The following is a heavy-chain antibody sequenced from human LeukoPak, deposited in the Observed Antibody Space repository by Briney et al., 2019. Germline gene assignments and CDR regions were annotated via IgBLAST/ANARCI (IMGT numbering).Heavy chain of an antibody. CDR1: GGSFSGYY. CDR2: INHSGSA. J-gene: IGHJ4*02. V-gene: IGHV4-34*01. CDR3: ARGQGTVTIH. D-gene: IGHD4-11*01. Sequence: PSETLSLTCAVSGGSFSGYYWTWIRQPPGKGLEWIGEINHSGSANNNPSLMSRVTISLDTSKNHFSLNLSAVTAADTAVYYCARGQGTVTIHWGQGTLVTVSS.